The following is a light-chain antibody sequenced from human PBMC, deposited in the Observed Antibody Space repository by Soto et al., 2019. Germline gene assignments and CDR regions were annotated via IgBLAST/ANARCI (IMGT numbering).Light chain of an antibody. J-gene: IGKJ1*01. CDR3: QQCSDWPRT. Sequence: EIVLTQSPATLSLSPGERATLSCRASQSVYRYLAWYQQKPGQVPRLLIYDATNRATDTPARFSGSGSGTDFTLTINSLEPEDFAVYYCQQCSDWPRTFGQGTKVEIK. V-gene: IGKV3-11*01. CDR2: DAT. CDR1: QSVYRY.